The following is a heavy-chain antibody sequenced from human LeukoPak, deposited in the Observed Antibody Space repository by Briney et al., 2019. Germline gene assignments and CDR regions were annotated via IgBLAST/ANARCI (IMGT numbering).Heavy chain of an antibody. Sequence: VASVKVSCKPSGYTFTTNAINWVRQALGQGLEWMGWINTNTGNPTYAQGFAGRFVFSLDTSVSTAYLQISSLKAEDTAIYYCARGVNSFRHYDSSGYYYLEYWGQGTLVTVSS. CDR2: INTNTGNP. D-gene: IGHD3-22*01. V-gene: IGHV7-4-1*02. CDR3: ARGVNSFRHYDSSGYYYLEY. J-gene: IGHJ4*02. CDR1: GYTFTTNA.